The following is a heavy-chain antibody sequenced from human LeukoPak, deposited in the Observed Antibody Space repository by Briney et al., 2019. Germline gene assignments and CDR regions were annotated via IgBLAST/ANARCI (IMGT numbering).Heavy chain of an antibody. V-gene: IGHV4-39*01. Sequence: SETLSLTCTVSGGSISSSSYYWGWIRQPPGKGLEWIGSIYYSGSTYYNPSPKSRVTISVDTSKNQFSLKLSSVTAADTAVYYCARQAPGYSYGYVYWGQGTLVTVSS. CDR1: GGSISSSSYY. CDR3: ARQAPGYSYGYVY. CDR2: IYYSGST. D-gene: IGHD5-18*01. J-gene: IGHJ4*02.